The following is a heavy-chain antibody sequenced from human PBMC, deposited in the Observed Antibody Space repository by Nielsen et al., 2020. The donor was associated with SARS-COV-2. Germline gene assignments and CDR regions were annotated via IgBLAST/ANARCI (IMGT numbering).Heavy chain of an antibody. V-gene: IGHV3-11*01. D-gene: IGHD1-14*01. CDR1: GFTFSDYY. CDR3: ARNQLLVYDVFNI. J-gene: IGHJ3*02. CDR2: ISSSGSTI. Sequence: GGSLRLSCAASGFTFSDYYMSWIRQAPGKGLEWVSYISSSGSTIYYADSVKGRFAISRDNAKNSLYLQMNSLRAEDTAVYYCARNQLLVYDVFNIWGQGTMVTVSS.